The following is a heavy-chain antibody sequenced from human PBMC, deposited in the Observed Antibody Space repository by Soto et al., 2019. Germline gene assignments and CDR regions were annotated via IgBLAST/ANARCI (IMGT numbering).Heavy chain of an antibody. V-gene: IGHV3-30-3*01. Sequence: HPGGSLRLSCAASGFTFSSYAMHWVRQAPGKGLEWVAVISYDGSNKYYADSVKGRFTISRDNSKNTLYLQMNSLRAEDTAVYYCARDLEPDIVVVPAAIDVPGWGQGTLVTVSS. D-gene: IGHD2-2*01. CDR2: ISYDGSNK. CDR3: ARDLEPDIVVVPAAIDVPG. J-gene: IGHJ4*02. CDR1: GFTFSSYA.